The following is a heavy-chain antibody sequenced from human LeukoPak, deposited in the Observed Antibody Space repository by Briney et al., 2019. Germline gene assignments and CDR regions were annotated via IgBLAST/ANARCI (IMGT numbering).Heavy chain of an antibody. Sequence: GGSLRLSCAASGFTFSSYAMSWVRQAPGKGLEWVSAISGSGGSTYYADSVKGRFTISRDNSKNTLYLQMNSLRAEDTAVYYCAKDRSPNYYDSSSLLSNFQHWGQGTLVTVSS. CDR3: AKDRSPNYYDSSSLLSNFQH. J-gene: IGHJ1*01. CDR2: ISGSGGST. D-gene: IGHD3-22*01. V-gene: IGHV3-23*01. CDR1: GFTFSSYA.